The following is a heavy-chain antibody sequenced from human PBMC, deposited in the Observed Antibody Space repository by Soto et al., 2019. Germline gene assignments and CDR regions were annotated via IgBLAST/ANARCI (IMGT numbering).Heavy chain of an antibody. J-gene: IGHJ5*02. CDR1: GYSFTSYW. CDR2: IYPGDSDT. CDR3: ARLLRIIMFRGALAP. D-gene: IGHD3-10*01. V-gene: IGHV5-51*01. Sequence: GESLKISCKGSGYSFTSYWIGWVRQMPGKSLEWMGIIYPGDSDTRYRPSFQGQVTISADKSISNAYLQWSSLKPSDTVFYYCARLLRIIMFRGALAPWGQGTLVT.